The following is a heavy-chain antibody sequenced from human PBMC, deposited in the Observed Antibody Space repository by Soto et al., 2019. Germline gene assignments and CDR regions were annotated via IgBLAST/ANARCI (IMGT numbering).Heavy chain of an antibody. CDR1: GYTFTCYA. CDR3: ARDKITGLFDY. CDR2: INTGNGNT. D-gene: IGHD2-8*02. V-gene: IGHV1-3*04. Sequence: GASVKVSCKASGYTFTCYAMHWVRQAPGQRLEWMGWINTGNGNTKYSQKFQGRVTITRDTSASTAYMELSSLRSEDTAVYYCARDKITGLFDYWGQGTLVTVSS. J-gene: IGHJ4*02.